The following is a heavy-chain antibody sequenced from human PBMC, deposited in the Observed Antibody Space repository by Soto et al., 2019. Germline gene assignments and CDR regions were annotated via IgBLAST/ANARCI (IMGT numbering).Heavy chain of an antibody. J-gene: IGHJ6*02. V-gene: IGHV3-30-3*01. D-gene: IGHD1-7*01. Sequence: PGGSLRLSCAASGFTFSYYAMHWVRQAPGKGLEWVAVISYDGSNKYYADSVKGQFTISRDNSKNTLYLQMNSLRAEDTAVYYWAKSVTPYNGNFLKNMYSGMDVWGQGPTVTVSS. CDR1: GFTFSYYA. CDR3: AKSVTPYNGNFLKNMYSGMDV. CDR2: ISYDGSNK.